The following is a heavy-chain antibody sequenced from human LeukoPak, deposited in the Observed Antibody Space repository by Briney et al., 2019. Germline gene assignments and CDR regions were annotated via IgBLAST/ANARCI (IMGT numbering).Heavy chain of an antibody. CDR2: MNPNSATT. CDR3: ARNSGSYTQVDY. CDR1: GYTFTSYD. Sequence: ASVKVSCKASGYTFTSYDINWVRQATGQGLEWMGWMNPNSATTDYAQKFQGRVTMTRDTSISTAYMELSSLRSEDTAVYYCARNSGSYTQVDYWGQGTLVTVSS. D-gene: IGHD1-26*01. V-gene: IGHV1-8*01. J-gene: IGHJ4*02.